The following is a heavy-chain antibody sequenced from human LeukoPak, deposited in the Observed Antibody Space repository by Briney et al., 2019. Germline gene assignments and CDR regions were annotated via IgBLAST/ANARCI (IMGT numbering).Heavy chain of an antibody. D-gene: IGHD5-24*01. J-gene: IGHJ4*02. CDR3: ARAPRDGYNSDYFDY. V-gene: IGHV3-66*02. Sequence: GGSLRLSCAASGFTVSSNYMSWVRQAPGKGLEWVSVIYSGGSTYYADSVKGRFTISRDNSKNTLCLQMYSLRAEDAAVYYCARAPRDGYNSDYFDYWGQGTLVTVSS. CDR1: GFTVSSNY. CDR2: IYSGGST.